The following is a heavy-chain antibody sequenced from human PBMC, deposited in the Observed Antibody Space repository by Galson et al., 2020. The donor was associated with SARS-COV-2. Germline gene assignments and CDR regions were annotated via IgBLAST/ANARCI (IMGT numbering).Heavy chain of an antibody. V-gene: IGHV3-21*01. Sequence: NSGGSLRLSCAASGFTFSSYSMNWVRQAPGKGLEWVSSISSSSSYIYYADSVKGRFTISRDNAKNSLYLQMNSLRAEDTAVYYCARAHSSGRALDAFDIWGQGTMVTGSS. CDR2: ISSSSSYI. CDR1: GFTFSSYS. CDR3: ARAHSSGRALDAFDI. D-gene: IGHD6-19*01. J-gene: IGHJ3*02.